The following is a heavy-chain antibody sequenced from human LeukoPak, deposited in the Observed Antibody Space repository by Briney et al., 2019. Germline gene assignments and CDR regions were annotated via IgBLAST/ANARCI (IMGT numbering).Heavy chain of an antibody. V-gene: IGHV4-38-2*02. CDR1: GYSISSGYY. D-gene: IGHD2-2*01. J-gene: IGHJ4*02. CDR2: IYHSGST. Sequence: PSETLSLTCAVSGYSISSGYYWGWIRQPPGKGLEWIGSIYHSGSTYYNPSLKSRVTISVDTSKNQFSLKLSSVTAADTAVYYCARDRYCSSTSRYGGGYWGQGTLVTVSS. CDR3: ARDRYCSSTSRYGGGY.